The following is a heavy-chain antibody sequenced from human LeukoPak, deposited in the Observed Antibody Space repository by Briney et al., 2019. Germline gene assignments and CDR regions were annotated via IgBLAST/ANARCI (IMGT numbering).Heavy chain of an antibody. CDR2: LYSGGST. J-gene: IGHJ3*02. D-gene: IGHD3-3*01. Sequence: VGSLRLSCAASGFIVSTNYMSWVRQAPGKGLEWVSILYSGGSTYYADSVKGRFTISRDSSKNTLYLQMKSLRGEDTAVYYCAKDRGRVALTAFDIWGQGTMVTVSS. V-gene: IGHV3-53*01. CDR1: GFIVSTNY. CDR3: AKDRGRVALTAFDI.